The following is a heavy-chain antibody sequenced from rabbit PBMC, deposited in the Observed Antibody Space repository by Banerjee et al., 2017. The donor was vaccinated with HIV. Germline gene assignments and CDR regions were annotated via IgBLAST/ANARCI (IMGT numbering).Heavy chain of an antibody. V-gene: IGHV1S47*01. D-gene: IGHD7-1*01. CDR2: IDTGDGST. Sequence: QEQLEESGGDLVQPEGSLTLTCTASGFSLSRYWICWVRQTPGKGLEWIGCIDTGDGSTYYASWVNGRFTISSHNAQNTLYLQLNSLTAADTATYFCARDVGYAGYDLWGPGTLVTVS. J-gene: IGHJ4*01. CDR1: GFSLSRYW. CDR3: ARDVGYAGYDL.